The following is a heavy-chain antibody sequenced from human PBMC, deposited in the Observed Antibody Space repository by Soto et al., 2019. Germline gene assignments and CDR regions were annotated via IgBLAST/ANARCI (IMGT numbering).Heavy chain of an antibody. V-gene: IGHV1-24*01. CDR1: GYTLTELS. Sequence: ASVKVSCKVSGYTLTELSMHWVRQAPGKGLEWMGGFDPEDGEAIYAQKFQGRVTMTEDTSTDTAYMELSSLRSEDTAVYYCATPRTRGTSYYFDYWGQGTLVTVSS. J-gene: IGHJ4*02. CDR3: ATPRTRGTSYYFDY. D-gene: IGHD1-1*01. CDR2: FDPEDGEA.